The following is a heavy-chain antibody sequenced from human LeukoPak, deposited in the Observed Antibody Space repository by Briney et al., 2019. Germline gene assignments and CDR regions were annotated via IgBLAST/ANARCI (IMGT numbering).Heavy chain of an antibody. J-gene: IGHJ6*02. CDR2: SGTGERT. D-gene: IGHD5-24*01. CDR1: GFIFSDYV. CDR3: ARSLQYHYYGMDV. V-gene: IGHV3-23*01. Sequence: GSLRLSCAGSGFIFSDYVMSWVRQAPGKGLEWVSASGTGERTYYADSVKGRFTISRDSAKNTLYPQMNSLRAEDTAVYYCARSLQYHYYGMDVWGQGTTVTVSS.